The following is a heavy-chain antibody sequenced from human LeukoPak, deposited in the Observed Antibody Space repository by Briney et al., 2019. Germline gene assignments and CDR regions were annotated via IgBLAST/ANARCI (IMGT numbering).Heavy chain of an antibody. CDR2: ISVSGGST. D-gene: IGHD3-22*01. V-gene: IGHV3-23*01. CDR3: AKELDSSGYFDY. J-gene: IGHJ4*02. Sequence: PGGSLRLSCAASGFTFSNYDMSWVRQAPGKGLEWVSGISVSGGSTYHADSVKGRFTISRDNSKNTLYLQMNSLRADDTAVYYCAKELDSSGYFDYWGQGTLVTVSS. CDR1: GFTFSNYD.